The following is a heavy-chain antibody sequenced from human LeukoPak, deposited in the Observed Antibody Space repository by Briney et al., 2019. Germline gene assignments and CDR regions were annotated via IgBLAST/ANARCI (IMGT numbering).Heavy chain of an antibody. CDR3: ARDQRYHLDY. V-gene: IGHV3-66*02. CDR1: GFTVSSNY. D-gene: IGHD2-2*01. CDR2: IYAVGST. J-gene: IGHJ4*02. Sequence: AGGSLRLSXAASGFTVSSNYMSWVRQAPGKGLEWVSVIYAVGSTYYADSVKGRFTISRDNSKNTLYLQMNSLRPEDTAVYYCARDQRYHLDYWGQGTLVTVSS.